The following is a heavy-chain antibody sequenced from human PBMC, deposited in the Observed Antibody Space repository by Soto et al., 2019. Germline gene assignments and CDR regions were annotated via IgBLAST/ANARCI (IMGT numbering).Heavy chain of an antibody. Sequence: EVQLVEPGGGLVKPGGSLRLSCAASGFTFSSYSMNWVRQAPGKGLEWVSSISSSSSYIDYADSVKGRFTISRDNAKNSLYLQMNSLRAEDTAVYYCARGYHYYDSSGYDKWDAFDIWGQGTMVTVSS. CDR2: ISSSSSYI. CDR3: ARGYHYYDSSGYDKWDAFDI. D-gene: IGHD3-22*01. V-gene: IGHV3-21*01. CDR1: GFTFSSYS. J-gene: IGHJ3*02.